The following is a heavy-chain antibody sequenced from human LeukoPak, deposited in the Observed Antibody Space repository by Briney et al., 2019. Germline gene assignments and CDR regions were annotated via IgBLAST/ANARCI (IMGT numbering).Heavy chain of an antibody. D-gene: IGHD2-21*01. CDR1: GYTFTNYA. CDR3: ARSSSVTIPGYYFDY. CDR2: INTGNGNT. J-gene: IGHJ4*02. Sequence: ASVKVSCKASGYTFTNYAIHWVRQAPGQRLEWMGWINTGNGNTEYSQEFQGRVTFSSDTSASTAYMELSSLRSEDTAVYYCARSSSVTIPGYYFDYWGQGTLVTVSS. V-gene: IGHV1-3*03.